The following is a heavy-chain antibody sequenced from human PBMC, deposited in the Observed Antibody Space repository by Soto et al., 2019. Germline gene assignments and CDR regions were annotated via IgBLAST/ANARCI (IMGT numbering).Heavy chain of an antibody. D-gene: IGHD7-27*01. CDR1: GFTFDDYA. CDR3: AKDLTGPFDY. Sequence: EVQLVESGGGLVQPGRSLRLSCAASGFTFDDYAMHWVRQAPGKGLEWVSGISWNSGSIGYADSVKGRFTISRDNAKNSLYLQMNSLRAEDTALYYCAKDLTGPFDYWGQGTLVTVSS. J-gene: IGHJ4*02. V-gene: IGHV3-9*01. CDR2: ISWNSGSI.